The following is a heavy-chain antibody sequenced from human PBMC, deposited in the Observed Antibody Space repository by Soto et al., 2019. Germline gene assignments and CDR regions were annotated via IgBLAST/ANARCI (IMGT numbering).Heavy chain of an antibody. CDR2: ISGSGGST. CDR1: GFTFSSYA. Sequence: GGSLRLSCVASGFTFSSYAMSWVRQAPGKGLEWVSGISGSGGSTYYADSVKGRFTISRDTSKNTLYLQMASLRAEDTAVYYCAKCWAARQWLPHYWSQGTLVTVSS. D-gene: IGHD6-19*01. V-gene: IGHV3-23*01. CDR3: AKCWAARQWLPHY. J-gene: IGHJ4*02.